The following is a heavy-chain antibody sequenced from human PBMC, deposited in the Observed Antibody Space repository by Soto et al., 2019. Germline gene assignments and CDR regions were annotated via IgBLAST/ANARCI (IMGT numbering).Heavy chain of an antibody. J-gene: IGHJ5*02. CDR3: AKGGSGSYYNWFDP. Sequence: GGSLGLSCAASGFTFDDYAMHWVRQAPGKGLEWVSGISWNSGSIGYADSVKGRFTISRDNAKNSLYLQMNSLRAEDTALYYCAKGGSGSYYNWFDPWGQGTLVTVSS. V-gene: IGHV3-9*01. D-gene: IGHD3-10*01. CDR1: GFTFDDYA. CDR2: ISWNSGSI.